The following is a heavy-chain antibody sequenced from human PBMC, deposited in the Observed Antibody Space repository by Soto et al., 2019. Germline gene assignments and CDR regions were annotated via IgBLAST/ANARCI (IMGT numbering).Heavy chain of an antibody. J-gene: IGHJ6*02. CDR3: ATRDSYYGMDF. V-gene: IGHV4-34*01. Sequence: SKTLSLTCGVSGGAFSGYHWSWIRQAPGKGLEWIGEISQSGSTNYSPSLKSRVTMSVDTSKKQFSLKLSSVTAADTALYYCATRDSYYGMDFWGQGTTVTVSS. CDR2: ISQSGST. CDR1: GGAFSGYH.